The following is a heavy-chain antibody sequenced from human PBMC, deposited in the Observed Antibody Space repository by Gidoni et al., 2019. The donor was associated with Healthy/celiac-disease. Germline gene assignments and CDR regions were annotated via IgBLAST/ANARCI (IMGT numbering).Heavy chain of an antibody. Sequence: EVQLVESGGGLVQPGGSLRLSCAASGFTVSSNYMSWVRQAPGKGMEWVSVIYSGGSTYYADSVKGRFTISRHNSKNTLYLQMNSLRAEDTAVYYCARLGAYGYSYYYYGMDVWGQGTTVTVSS. V-gene: IGHV3-53*04. CDR1: GFTVSSNY. J-gene: IGHJ6*02. CDR2: IYSGGST. D-gene: IGHD5-18*01. CDR3: ARLGAYGYSYYYYGMDV.